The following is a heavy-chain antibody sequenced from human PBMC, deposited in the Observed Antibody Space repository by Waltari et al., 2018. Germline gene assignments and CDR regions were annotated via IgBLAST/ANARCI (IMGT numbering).Heavy chain of an antibody. CDR2: IIPSVGTA. J-gene: IGHJ1*01. D-gene: IGHD4-17*01. Sequence: QVQLVQSGAEVKKPGSSVKVSCKASGGTFSSYAISWVRQAPGQGLEWMGRIIPSVGTANYAQKVQGRVTSTADKSTSTAYMELGSRRSEDTAVYYCATRSRAPDYGDGREHWGQGTLVTVSS. CDR1: GGTFSSYA. CDR3: ATRSRAPDYGDGREH. V-gene: IGHV1-69*08.